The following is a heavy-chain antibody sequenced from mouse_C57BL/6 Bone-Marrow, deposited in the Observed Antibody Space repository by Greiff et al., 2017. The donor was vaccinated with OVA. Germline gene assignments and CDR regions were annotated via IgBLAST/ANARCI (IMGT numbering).Heavy chain of an antibody. D-gene: IGHD2-3*01. J-gene: IGHJ4*01. CDR1: GFTFSDYG. V-gene: IGHV5-17*01. Sequence: EVQGVESGGGLVKPGGSLKLSCAASGFTFSDYGMHWVRQAPEKGLEWVAYISSGSSTIYYADTVKGRFTISRDNAKNTLFLQMTSLRSEDTAMYYCARAPYDGYVYYAMDYWGQGTSVTVSS. CDR2: ISSGSSTI. CDR3: ARAPYDGYVYYAMDY.